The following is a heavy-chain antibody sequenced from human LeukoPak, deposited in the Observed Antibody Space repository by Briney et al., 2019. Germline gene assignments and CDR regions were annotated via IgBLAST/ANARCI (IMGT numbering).Heavy chain of an antibody. J-gene: IGHJ3*02. V-gene: IGHV3-7*03. CDR1: GFTFSSYW. Sequence: GGSLRLSCAASGFTFSSYWMSWVRQAPGKGLEWVANIKQDGSEKYYVDSVKGRFTISRDNAKNSLYLQMNSLRAEDTAVYYCARAEYYDSSGYYQCAFDIWGQGTMVTVSS. CDR2: IKQDGSEK. D-gene: IGHD3-22*01. CDR3: ARAEYYDSSGYYQCAFDI.